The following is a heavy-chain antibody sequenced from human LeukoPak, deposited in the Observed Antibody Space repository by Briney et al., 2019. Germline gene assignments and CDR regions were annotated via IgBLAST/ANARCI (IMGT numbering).Heavy chain of an antibody. V-gene: IGHV4-34*01. CDR1: GGSFSGYY. CDR3: ARATDDEFYLYYGMDV. Sequence: SETLSLTCAVYGGSFSGYYWNWIRQPPGRGLEWIGEISQSGSTNYNPSLKSRITMSVDTSKNQFSLQLRPMTAADTAVYFCARATDDEFYLYYGMDVWGQGTTVTVSS. CDR2: ISQSGST. J-gene: IGHJ6*02. D-gene: IGHD3-16*01.